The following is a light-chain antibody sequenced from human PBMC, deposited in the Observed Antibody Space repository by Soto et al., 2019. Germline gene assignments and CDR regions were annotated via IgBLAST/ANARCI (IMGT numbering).Light chain of an antibody. Sequence: DIQMTQSPSSLSASVGDRVTITCRASQDINIYLAWFQQKPGKAPKSLIFGASSLQSGVPTNFSGSGSGTDFPLTISSLQPEDSATYYCQQYITHPYTFGQGTKVDIK. CDR2: GAS. CDR3: QQYITHPYT. J-gene: IGKJ2*01. CDR1: QDINIY. V-gene: IGKV1-16*02.